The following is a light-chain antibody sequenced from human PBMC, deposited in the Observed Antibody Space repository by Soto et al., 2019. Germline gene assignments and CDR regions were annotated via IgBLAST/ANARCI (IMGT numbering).Light chain of an antibody. CDR3: QQYDNDSWT. Sequence: DIQMTQSPSTLSASVGDRVIITCRASQSISSWLAWYQQKPGKAPNLLIYKASTLKSGVPSRFSGRGSGTEFTLTLSSLQTDDFATYYCQQYDNDSWTFGQGTKVEIK. V-gene: IGKV1-5*03. CDR2: KAS. CDR1: QSISSW. J-gene: IGKJ1*01.